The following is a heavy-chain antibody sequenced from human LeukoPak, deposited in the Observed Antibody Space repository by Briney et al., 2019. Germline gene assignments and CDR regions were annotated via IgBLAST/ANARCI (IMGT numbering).Heavy chain of an antibody. CDR2: IKQDGSEK. Sequence: GGSLRLSCAASGFTFSSYWMSWVRQAPGKGLEWVANIKQDGSEKYYVDSVKGRFTISRDNAKNSLYLQMNSLRAEDTAVYYCARDLSRYYYDSSGYSTFDYWGQGTLVTVSS. CDR1: GFTFSSYW. V-gene: IGHV3-7*01. D-gene: IGHD3-22*01. CDR3: ARDLSRYYYDSSGYSTFDY. J-gene: IGHJ4*02.